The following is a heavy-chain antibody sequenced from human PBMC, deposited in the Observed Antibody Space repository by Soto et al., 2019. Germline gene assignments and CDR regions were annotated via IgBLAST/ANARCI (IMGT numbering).Heavy chain of an antibody. Sequence: ASVKVSCKASGYTFTSYGISWVRQAPAQGLEWMGWISAYNGNTNYAQKLQGRVTMTADTSTSTAYMELRSLRSDDTAVYYCARDPVPFGQLGGFDPWGQGTLVTVSS. J-gene: IGHJ5*02. V-gene: IGHV1-18*01. CDR1: GYTFTSYG. CDR3: ARDPVPFGQLGGFDP. D-gene: IGHD6-6*01. CDR2: ISAYNGNT.